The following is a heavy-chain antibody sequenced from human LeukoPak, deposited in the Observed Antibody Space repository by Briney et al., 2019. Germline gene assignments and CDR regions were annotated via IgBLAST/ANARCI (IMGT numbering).Heavy chain of an antibody. Sequence: ASVKGSCKASGYTFTSYYMHWVRQAPGQGLEWIGIINPSGGSTSYAQKFQGRVTMTTDTSTSTAYMELRSLRSDDTAVYYCARTDIVVVPAAIDAEYFQHWGQGTLVTVSS. D-gene: IGHD2-2*02. V-gene: IGHV1-46*01. CDR2: INPSGGST. J-gene: IGHJ1*01. CDR1: GYTFTSYY. CDR3: ARTDIVVVPAAIDAEYFQH.